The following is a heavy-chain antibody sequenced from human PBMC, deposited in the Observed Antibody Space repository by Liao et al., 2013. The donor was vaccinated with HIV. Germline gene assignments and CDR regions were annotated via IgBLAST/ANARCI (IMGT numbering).Heavy chain of an antibody. J-gene: IGHJ6*03. CDR1: GDSISGGTYY. CDR2: IYTSGST. CDR3: ARYCSATNCYYMDV. V-gene: IGHV4-61*02. D-gene: IGHD2-2*01. Sequence: QVQLQASGPGLVKPSETLSLTCTVFGDSISGGTYYWGWIRQSPGKGLEWIGRIYTSGSTNYNPSLKSRVAISIDTSKNQFSLKLSSVTAADTAVYYCARYCSATNCYYMDVWGKGTTVTVSS.